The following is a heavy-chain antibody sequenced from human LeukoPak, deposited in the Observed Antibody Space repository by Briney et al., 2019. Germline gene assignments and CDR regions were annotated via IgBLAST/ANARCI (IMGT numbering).Heavy chain of an antibody. D-gene: IGHD2-15*01. CDR2: IRYDGSNK. Sequence: GGSLRLSCAASGFTFSSFGMHWVRQALGKGLEWLAFIRYDGSNKYYADSVKGRFTISRDNSKNTLYLQMNSLRAEDTAVYYCAKDLIAFCSGGSCYPLDYWGQGTLVTVSS. V-gene: IGHV3-30*02. CDR1: GFTFSSFG. CDR3: AKDLIAFCSGGSCYPLDY. J-gene: IGHJ4*02.